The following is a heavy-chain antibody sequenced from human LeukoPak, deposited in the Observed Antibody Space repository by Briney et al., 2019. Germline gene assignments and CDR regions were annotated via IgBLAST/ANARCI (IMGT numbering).Heavy chain of an antibody. V-gene: IGHV3-53*01. Sequence: PGGSLRLSCAASGFTVSSNYMSWVRQAPGKGLEWVSVIYSGGSTYYADSVKGRFTISRDNAKNSLYLQMNSLRAEDTAVYYCARDGLEDIVVVPAAKYYYYMDVWGKGTTVTVSS. CDR1: GFTVSSNY. D-gene: IGHD2-2*01. CDR2: IYSGGST. CDR3: ARDGLEDIVVVPAAKYYYYMDV. J-gene: IGHJ6*03.